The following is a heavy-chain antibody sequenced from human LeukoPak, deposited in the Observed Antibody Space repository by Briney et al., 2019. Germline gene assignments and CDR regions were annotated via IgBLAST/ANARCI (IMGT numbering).Heavy chain of an antibody. D-gene: IGHD1-26*01. CDR3: ARVFITRIVGATYGMDV. V-gene: IGHV3-11*06. J-gene: IGHJ6*02. CDR1: GFTFSDYY. CDR2: ISNSGSYT. Sequence: GGSLRLSCAASGFTFSDYYMSWIRQAPGKGLEWVSYISNSGSYTNYADSVKGRFTISRDNAKNSLYLQMNSLRAEDTAVYYCARVFITRIVGATYGMDVWGQGTTVTVSS.